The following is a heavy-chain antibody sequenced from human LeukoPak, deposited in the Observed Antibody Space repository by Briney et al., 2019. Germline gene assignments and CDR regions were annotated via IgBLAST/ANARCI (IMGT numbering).Heavy chain of an antibody. CDR2: ISGSGDHI. V-gene: IGHV3-23*01. Sequence: PGGSLRLSCAASGLTFSSQAMTWVRQAPGKGLEWVSAISGSGDHIYYADSVKGRFTISRDNSKNTLYLQMNSLRAEDTAVYYCAKEAGRGWRTSLAAAVTWGQGTLVTVSS. CDR1: GLTFSSQA. D-gene: IGHD6-13*01. CDR3: AKEAGRGWRTSLAAAVT. J-gene: IGHJ5*02.